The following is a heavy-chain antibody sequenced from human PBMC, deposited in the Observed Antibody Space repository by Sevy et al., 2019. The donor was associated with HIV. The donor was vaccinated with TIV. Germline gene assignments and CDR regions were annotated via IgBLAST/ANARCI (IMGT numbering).Heavy chain of an antibody. CDR3: ARHGGLVDRGFDY. V-gene: IGHV4-39*01. D-gene: IGHD3-10*01. CDR2: IFFSGRT. CDR1: GGSIGRNSYD. Sequence: SEILSLTCIVSGGSIGRNSYDWGWIRQSPGKGLQWIGSIFFSGRTNYATSLKSRVTISVDKSKNQLSLQMRSVTATDTGPYYCARHGGLVDRGFDYWGQGTLVTVSS. J-gene: IGHJ4*02.